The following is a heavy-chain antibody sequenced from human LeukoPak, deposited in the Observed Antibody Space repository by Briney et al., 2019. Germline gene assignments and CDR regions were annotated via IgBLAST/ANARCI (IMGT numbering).Heavy chain of an antibody. CDR1: GGTFSSYA. CDR3: ARDTQWLPDDY. CDR2: IIPILGIA. Sequence: SVKVSCKASGGTFSSYAISWVRQAPGQGLEWMGRIIPILGIANYAQKFQGRVTITADNSTSTAYMELSSLRSEDTAVYYCARDTQWLPDDYWGQGTLVTVSS. V-gene: IGHV1-69*04. D-gene: IGHD6-19*01. J-gene: IGHJ4*02.